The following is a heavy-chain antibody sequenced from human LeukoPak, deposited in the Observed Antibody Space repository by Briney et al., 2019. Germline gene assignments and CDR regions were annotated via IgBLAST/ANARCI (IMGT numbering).Heavy chain of an antibody. CDR3: ARVNMITFGGVVAEYYYMDV. CDR2: INPSGGST. D-gene: IGHD3-16*02. Sequence: GASVKVSCKASGYTFTSYYMHWVRQAPGQGLEWMGIINPSGGSTSYAQKFQGRVTMTRDMSTSTVYMELSSLRSEDTAVYYCARVNMITFGGVVAEYYYMDVWGKGTTVTVSS. CDR1: GYTFTSYY. J-gene: IGHJ6*03. V-gene: IGHV1-46*01.